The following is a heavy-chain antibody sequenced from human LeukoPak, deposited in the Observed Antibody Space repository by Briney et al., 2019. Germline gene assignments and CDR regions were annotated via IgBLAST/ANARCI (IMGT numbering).Heavy chain of an antibody. CDR2: IYSGGGT. J-gene: IGHJ6*04. CDR3: ARDLGSSTPSGI. V-gene: IGHV3-53*01. D-gene: IGHD3-16*01. CDR1: GFIVSSNY. Sequence: GRSLRLSCAASGFIVSSNYMNWVRQAPGKGLEWVSVIYSGGGTYYADSVKGRFTISRDNSKNTLYLQMNTLRAEDTAVYYCARDLGSSTPSGIWGKGTTVTVSS.